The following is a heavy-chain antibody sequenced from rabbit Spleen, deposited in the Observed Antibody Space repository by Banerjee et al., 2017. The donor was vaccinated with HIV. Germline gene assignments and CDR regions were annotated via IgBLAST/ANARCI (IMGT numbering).Heavy chain of an antibody. CDR3: ARGSGGGVDGWVDYFDL. J-gene: IGHJ4*01. CDR1: GIDFSNYYY. V-gene: IGHV1S45*01. CDR2: IYGGSSGAT. D-gene: IGHD6-1*01. Sequence: QQQLEESGGGLVKPGGTLTLTCKASGIDFSNYYYICWVRQAPGKGLESIACIYGGSSGATHYASWAKGRFTISKTSSTTVTLQMTSLTAVDTATYFCARGSGGGVDGWVDYFDLWGPGTLVTVS.